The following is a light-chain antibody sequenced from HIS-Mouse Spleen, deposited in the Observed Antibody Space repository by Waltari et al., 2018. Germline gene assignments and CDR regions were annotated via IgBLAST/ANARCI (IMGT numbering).Light chain of an antibody. Sequence: QSALTQPASVSGSPGQSITISCTGTSSYVGSYNLVSWYQQHPGKAPKLMIYEGSKRPSGVSNRFSGSKSGNTASLTISGLQAEDEAGYYCCSYAGSSTWVFGGGTKLTVL. CDR1: SSYVGSYNL. J-gene: IGLJ3*02. CDR2: EGS. V-gene: IGLV2-23*01. CDR3: CSYAGSSTWV.